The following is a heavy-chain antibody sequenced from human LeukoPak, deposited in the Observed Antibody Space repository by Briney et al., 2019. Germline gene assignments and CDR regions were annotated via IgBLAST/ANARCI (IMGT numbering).Heavy chain of an antibody. CDR3: ARIIVRSSTPDAFDI. Sequence: PSETLSLTCTVPGGSISSSSYYWGWIRQPPGKGLEWIGSIYYSGSTYYNPSLKSRVTISVDTSKNQFSLKLSSVTAADTAVYYCARIIVRSSTPDAFDIWGQGTMVTVSS. CDR2: IYYSGST. D-gene: IGHD2/OR15-2a*01. J-gene: IGHJ3*02. V-gene: IGHV4-39*01. CDR1: GGSISSSSYY.